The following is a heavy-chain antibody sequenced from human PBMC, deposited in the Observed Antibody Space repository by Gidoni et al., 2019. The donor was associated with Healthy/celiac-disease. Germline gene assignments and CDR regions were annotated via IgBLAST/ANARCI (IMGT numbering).Heavy chain of an antibody. CDR1: GGSISSSSYY. CDR2: ISYSGST. Sequence: QLQLQESGPGLVKPSETLSLTCTVSGGSISSSSYYWGWLRKPPGKGLEWVGSISYSGSTYYNPSLKSRVTISVDTSKHQFSLKLSSVTAADTAVYYCARCSVYDRVFDYWCQGTRVTVS. V-gene: IGHV4-39*01. D-gene: IGHD3-10*02. J-gene: IGHJ4*02. CDR3: ARCSVYDRVFDY.